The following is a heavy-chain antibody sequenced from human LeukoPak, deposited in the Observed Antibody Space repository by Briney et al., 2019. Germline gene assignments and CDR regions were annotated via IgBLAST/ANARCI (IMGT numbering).Heavy chain of an antibody. D-gene: IGHD2-2*01. CDR3: AKDSYANYYYGMDV. V-gene: IGHV3-9*01. CDR2: ISWNSGSI. CDR1: GFTYDDYA. Sequence: GGSLRLSWAASGFTYDDYAMHWVRQAPGKGLEWVSGISWNSGSIGYADSVRGRFTISRDNAKNSLYLQMNSLRAEDTALYYCAKDSYANYYYGMDVRGQGTTVTVSS. J-gene: IGHJ6*02.